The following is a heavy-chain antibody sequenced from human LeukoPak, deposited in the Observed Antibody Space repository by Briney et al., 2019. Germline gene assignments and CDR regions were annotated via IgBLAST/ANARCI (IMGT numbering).Heavy chain of an antibody. J-gene: IGHJ4*02. D-gene: IGHD3-22*01. CDR2: IYTSGST. Sequence: PSETLSLTCTVSGGSISSYYWSWIRQPAGKGLEWIGRIYTSGSTNYNPSLKSRVTMSVDTSKNQFSLKLSSVTAADTAAYYCARTATEYYYDSSGYYPWFFDYWGQGTLVTVSS. CDR3: ARTATEYYYDSSGYYPWFFDY. CDR1: GGSISSYY. V-gene: IGHV4-4*07.